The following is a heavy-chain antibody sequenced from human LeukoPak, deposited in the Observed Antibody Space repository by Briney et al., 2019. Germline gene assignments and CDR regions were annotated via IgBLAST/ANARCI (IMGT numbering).Heavy chain of an antibody. J-gene: IGHJ4*02. CDR1: GYTFTSYY. CDR3: ARDYGSIAARREWDY. V-gene: IGHV1-46*01. Sequence: ASVTVSCKASGYTFTSYYMHWVRQAPGQGLEWMGIINPSGGSTSYAQKFQGRVTMTRDTSTSTVYMELSSLRSEDTAVYYCARDYGSIAARREWDYWGQGTLVTVSS. D-gene: IGHD6-6*01. CDR2: INPSGGST.